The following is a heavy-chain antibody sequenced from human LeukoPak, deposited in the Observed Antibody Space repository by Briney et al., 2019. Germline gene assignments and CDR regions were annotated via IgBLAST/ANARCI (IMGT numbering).Heavy chain of an antibody. CDR1: GGTFSSYA. CDR2: IIPIFGTA. J-gene: IGHJ4*02. D-gene: IGHD3-3*01. Sequence: SVKVSCKASGGTFSSYAISWVRQAPGQGLEWMGRIIPIFGTANYAQKFQGRVTITTDESTSTAYMELSSLRSGDTAVYYCAREYYDFWSGHRAILFGYWGQGTLVTVSS. V-gene: IGHV1-69*05. CDR3: AREYYDFWSGHRAILFGY.